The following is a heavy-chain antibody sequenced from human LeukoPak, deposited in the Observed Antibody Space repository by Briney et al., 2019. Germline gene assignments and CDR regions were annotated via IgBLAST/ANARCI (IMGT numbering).Heavy chain of an antibody. J-gene: IGHJ4*02. CDR1: GFSLSTSGVG. CDR3: AHSGSYYDILTGYYIPLYFDY. CDR2: IYWDDDK. Sequence: SGPTLVNPTQTLTLTCTFSGFSLSTSGVGVGWIRQPPGKALEWLAVIYWDDDKSYSPSLKSRLTITKDTSKNQVVLTMTNMDPVDTATYHCAHSGSYYDILTGYYIPLYFDYWGQGTLVTVSS. V-gene: IGHV2-5*02. D-gene: IGHD3-9*01.